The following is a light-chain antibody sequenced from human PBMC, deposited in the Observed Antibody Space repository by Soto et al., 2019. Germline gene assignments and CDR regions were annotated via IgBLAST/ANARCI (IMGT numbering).Light chain of an antibody. CDR2: EAS. Sequence: QSVLTQAAGVSGSPGQSITISCTGTSSDVGSHNLVSWYQQFPGKAPKLIIFEASKRPSGVSNRFSGSKSGSTASLTISGLQAEDEADYYCCSNAAGSTYVFGSGTKVTVL. CDR1: SSDVGSHNL. CDR3: CSNAAGSTYV. J-gene: IGLJ1*01. V-gene: IGLV2-23*01.